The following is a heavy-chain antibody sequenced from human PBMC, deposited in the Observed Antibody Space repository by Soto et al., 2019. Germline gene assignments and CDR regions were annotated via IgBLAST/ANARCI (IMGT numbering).Heavy chain of an antibody. CDR1: GFTFSSYS. CDR3: ARDGVATSYYYMDV. D-gene: IGHD2-15*01. J-gene: IGHJ6*03. V-gene: IGHV3-21*01. Sequence: EVQLVESGGGLVKPGGSLRLSCAASGFTFSSYSMNWVRQAPGKGLEWVSSISSSSSYIYYADSVKGRFTISRDNAKNSLYLQMNSLRAEDTAVYYCARDGVATSYYYMDVWGKGTTVTVSS. CDR2: ISSSSSYI.